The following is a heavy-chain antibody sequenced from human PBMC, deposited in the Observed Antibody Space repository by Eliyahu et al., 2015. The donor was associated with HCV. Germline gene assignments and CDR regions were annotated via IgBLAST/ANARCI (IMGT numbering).Heavy chain of an antibody. Sequence: EVQLVESGGGLVQPGGSLRLSCAASGLXFSSYWMHWVRQAPGKGLVWVSRINGDGYSISYADSVKGRFTISRDNAKKTLNLQMNSLRAEDTAVYYCVHYDSSGPFGGSWGQGTLVTVSS. CDR3: VHYDSSGPFGGS. CDR2: INGDGYSI. V-gene: IGHV3-74*01. D-gene: IGHD3-22*01. CDR1: GLXFSSYW. J-gene: IGHJ5*02.